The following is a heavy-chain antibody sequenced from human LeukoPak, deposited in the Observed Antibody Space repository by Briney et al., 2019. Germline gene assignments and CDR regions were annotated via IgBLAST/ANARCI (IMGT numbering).Heavy chain of an antibody. CDR2: IIPILGIA. Sequence: ASVKVSCKASGGTFSSYAISWVRQAPGQGLEWMGRIIPILGIANYAQKFQGRVTITADKSTSTAYMELSSLRSEDTAVYYCARGAIAVAGRGFDYWGQGTLVTVSS. J-gene: IGHJ4*02. CDR3: ARGAIAVAGRGFDY. V-gene: IGHV1-69*04. CDR1: GGTFSSYA. D-gene: IGHD6-19*01.